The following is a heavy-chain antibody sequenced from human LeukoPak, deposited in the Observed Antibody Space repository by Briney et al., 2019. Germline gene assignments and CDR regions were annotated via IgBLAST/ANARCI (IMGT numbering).Heavy chain of an antibody. J-gene: IGHJ4*02. D-gene: IGHD3-22*01. CDR1: GGSISGYY. CDR2: FYYSGST. Sequence: PSETLSLTCAVSGGSISGYYWSWLRQPPGKGLEWIGHFYYSGSTNYNPSLKSRVTISVDTSKNQFSLKLSSVTPADTAVYYCARSYYDSSGRYFDYWGQGTLVTVSS. V-gene: IGHV4-59*01. CDR3: ARSYYDSSGRYFDY.